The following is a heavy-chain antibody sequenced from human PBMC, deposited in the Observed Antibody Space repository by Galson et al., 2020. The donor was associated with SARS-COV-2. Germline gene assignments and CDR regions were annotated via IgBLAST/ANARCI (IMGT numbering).Heavy chain of an antibody. V-gene: IGHV3-21*01. Sequence: GESLKISCAASGFIFSSYSMNWVRQAPGKGLEWVSSISSSSSYIYYADSVKGRFTISRDNAKNSLYLQMNSLRAEDTAVYYCASAHVDTALYYYYGMDVWGQGTTVTVSS. CDR3: ASAHVDTALYYYYGMDV. CDR1: GFIFSSYS. CDR2: ISSSSSYI. J-gene: IGHJ6*02. D-gene: IGHD5-18*01.